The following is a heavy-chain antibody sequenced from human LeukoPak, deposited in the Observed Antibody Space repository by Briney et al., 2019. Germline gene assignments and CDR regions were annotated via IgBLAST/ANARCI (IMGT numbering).Heavy chain of an antibody. CDR2: IRSKAYGVTT. J-gene: IGHJ6*04. D-gene: IGHD3-9*01. CDR1: GFTFGDYA. Sequence: GGSLRLSCTASGFTFGDYAMSWVRQAPGKGLEWVGFIRSKAYGVTTEYAASVKGRFTISTDDSKSIAYLQMNSLKTEDTAVYYCTRDTRLRYFDWLLSHYYYGMDVWGKGTTVTVSS. CDR3: TRDTRLRYFDWLLSHYYYGMDV. V-gene: IGHV3-49*04.